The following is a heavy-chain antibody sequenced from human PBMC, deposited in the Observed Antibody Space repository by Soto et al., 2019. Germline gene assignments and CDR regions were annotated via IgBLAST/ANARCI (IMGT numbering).Heavy chain of an antibody. CDR2: INHSGST. Sequence: SQTLSLTCAVYGGSFSGYYWSWIRQPPGKGLEWIGEINHSGSTNYNPSLKSRVTISVDTSKNQFSLKLSSVTAADTAVYYCARLDLAMVRGVNNYYYYYMDVWSKGTTVTVSS. V-gene: IGHV4-34*01. J-gene: IGHJ6*03. D-gene: IGHD3-10*01. CDR1: GGSFSGYY. CDR3: ARLDLAMVRGVNNYYYYYMDV.